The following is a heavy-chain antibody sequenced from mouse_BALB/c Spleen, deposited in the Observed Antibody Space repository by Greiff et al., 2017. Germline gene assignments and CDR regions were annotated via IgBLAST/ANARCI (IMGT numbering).Heavy chain of an antibody. J-gene: IGHJ3*01. Sequence: EVQGVESGGGLVQPGGSRKLSCAASGFTFSSFGMHWVRQAPEKGLEWVAYISSGSSTIYYADTVKGRFTISRDNPKNTLFLQMTSLRSEDTAMYYCAKYGNYPAWFAYWGQGTLVTVSA. CDR2: ISSGSSTI. V-gene: IGHV5-17*02. D-gene: IGHD2-10*02. CDR1: GFTFSSFG. CDR3: AKYGNYPAWFAY.